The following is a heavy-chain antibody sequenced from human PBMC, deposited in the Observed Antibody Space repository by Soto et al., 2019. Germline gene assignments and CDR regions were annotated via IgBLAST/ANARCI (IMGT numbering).Heavy chain of an antibody. CDR2: IIPILGIA. J-gene: IGHJ5*02. Sequence: ASVKVSCKASGGTFSSYTISWVRQAPGQGLEWMGRIIPILGIANYAQKFQGRVTITADKSTSTAYMELSSLRSEDTAVYYCARGAGKLHLGEVSLLLFGNWFDPWGQGTLVNVSS. CDR1: GGTFSSYT. CDR3: ARGAGKLHLGEVSLLLFGNWFDP. V-gene: IGHV1-69*02. D-gene: IGHD3-16*02.